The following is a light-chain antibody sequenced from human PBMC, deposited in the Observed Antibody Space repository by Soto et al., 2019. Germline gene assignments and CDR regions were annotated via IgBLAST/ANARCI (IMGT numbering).Light chain of an antibody. CDR1: QSVGGN. V-gene: IGKV3-15*01. J-gene: IGKJ5*01. CDR3: QQSNDWRSIT. CDR2: DAS. Sequence: EIVMTQSPATLSVSPGERATLSCWVSQSVGGNLAWYQQRPGQAPRLLIFDASTRATGIPARFSGSGSGTEFTLSISNVQSEDLAVYYCQQSNDWRSITFGQGTRLEIK.